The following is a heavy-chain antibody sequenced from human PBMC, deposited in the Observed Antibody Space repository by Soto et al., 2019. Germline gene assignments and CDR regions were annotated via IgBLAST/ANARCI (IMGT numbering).Heavy chain of an antibody. V-gene: IGHV3-11*05. CDR3: ARDHYGPGWFDP. D-gene: IGHD3-10*01. Sequence: QVQLVESGGGLVKPGGSLRLSCAASGFTFSDYYMNWIRQAPGKGLEWVSYISRSSTYTNYADSVKGQFTISRDNAKNSLYLQMNSLRAEDTAVYYCARDHYGPGWFDPWGQGTLVTVSS. CDR2: ISRSSTYT. J-gene: IGHJ5*02. CDR1: GFTFSDYY.